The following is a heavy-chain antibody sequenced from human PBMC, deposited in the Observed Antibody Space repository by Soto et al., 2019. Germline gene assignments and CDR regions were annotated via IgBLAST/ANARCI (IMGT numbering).Heavy chain of an antibody. J-gene: IGHJ4*02. V-gene: IGHV1-45*02. CDR3: ATRAAAGNFDY. D-gene: IGHD6-13*01. Sequence: ASVKVSCRASGYTFTYRYLHWVRQAPGQALEWMGWITPFNGNTNYAQKFQDRVTITRDRSMSTAYMELSSLRSEDTAMYYCATRAAAGNFDYWGQGTLVTVSS. CDR2: ITPFNGNT. CDR1: GYTFTYRY.